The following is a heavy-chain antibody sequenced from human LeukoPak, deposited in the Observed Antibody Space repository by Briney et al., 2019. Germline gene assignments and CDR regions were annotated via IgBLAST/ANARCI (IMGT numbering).Heavy chain of an antibody. Sequence: GASVKVSCKASGYTFTGYYMHWVRQAPGQGLEWMGRINPNSGGTNYAQKFQGRVTMTRDTSISTAYMELSRLRSDDTAVYYCARVARSSGSHGAAFDIWGQGTMVTVSS. D-gene: IGHD1-26*01. J-gene: IGHJ3*02. CDR1: GYTFTGYY. CDR2: INPNSGGT. CDR3: ARVARSSGSHGAAFDI. V-gene: IGHV1-2*06.